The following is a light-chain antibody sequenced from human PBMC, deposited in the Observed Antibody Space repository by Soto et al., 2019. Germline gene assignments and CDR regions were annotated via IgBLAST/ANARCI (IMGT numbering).Light chain of an antibody. CDR2: DAS. Sequence: RVLTQAPSTLSLFPGERATLSCRSSQSVRSNLAWYQQKPGQAPRLLIYDASNRATGIPARFSGSGSGTDFTLTISSLEPEDFAVYYCQQRSSWPPVTFGQGTRLEI. CDR3: QQRSSWPPVT. V-gene: IGKV3-11*01. CDR1: QSVRSN. J-gene: IGKJ5*01.